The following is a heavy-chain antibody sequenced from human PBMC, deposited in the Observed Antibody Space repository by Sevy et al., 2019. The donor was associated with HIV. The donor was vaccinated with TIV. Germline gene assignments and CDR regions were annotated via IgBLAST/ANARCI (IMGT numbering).Heavy chain of an antibody. CDR1: GGTFSSYA. D-gene: IGHD3-3*01. CDR3: ARVGGNYVLRFLEWFPNFDY. CDR2: IIPIFGTA. V-gene: IGHV1-69*13. Sequence: ASVKVSCKASGGTFSSYAISWVRQAPGQGLEWMGGIIPIFGTANYAQKFQGRVTITADESTSTAYMELSSLGSEDTAVYYCARVGGNYVLRFLEWFPNFDYWGQGTLVTVSS. J-gene: IGHJ4*02.